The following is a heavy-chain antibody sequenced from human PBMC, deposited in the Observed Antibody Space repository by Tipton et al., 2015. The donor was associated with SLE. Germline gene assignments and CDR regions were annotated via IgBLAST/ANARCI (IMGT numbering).Heavy chain of an antibody. Sequence: QSGPEVKKPGASVKVSCKASGYTFTGYYMHWVRQAPGQGLEWMGGIIPIFGTANYAQKFQGRVTITADESTSTAYMELSSLRSEDTAVYYCASCSSTSCVTPFDYWGQGTLVTVSS. D-gene: IGHD2-2*01. J-gene: IGHJ4*02. CDR2: IIPIFGTA. CDR3: ASCSSTSCVTPFDY. CDR1: GYTFTGYY. V-gene: IGHV1-69*13.